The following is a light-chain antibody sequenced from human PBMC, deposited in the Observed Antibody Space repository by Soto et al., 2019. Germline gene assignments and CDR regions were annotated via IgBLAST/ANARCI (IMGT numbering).Light chain of an antibody. J-gene: IGKJ4*01. V-gene: IGKV3-20*01. CDR3: QQYGSSPLT. CDR2: GAS. Sequence: EIVMTQSPATLSVSPGERATLSCRASQSVSSSYLAWYQQKPGRAPRLLIFGASTRATGLPDRFSGSGSGTDSTLTISTLEPEDFAVYYCQQYGSSPLTFGGGTKVDIK. CDR1: QSVSSSY.